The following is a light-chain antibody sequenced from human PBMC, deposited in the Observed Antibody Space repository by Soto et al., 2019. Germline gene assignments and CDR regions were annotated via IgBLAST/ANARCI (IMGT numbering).Light chain of an antibody. V-gene: IGLV1-44*01. Sequence: QSVLTQPPSASGTPGQRVTISCSGSSSNIGSNPVNWYQQLPGTAPKLLIYSNNQRPSGVPDRFSGSKSGTSASLAISGLQSEDVADYYCAAWDDSLNGYVFGTGTKLTVL. CDR1: SSNIGSNP. CDR2: SNN. CDR3: AAWDDSLNGYV. J-gene: IGLJ1*01.